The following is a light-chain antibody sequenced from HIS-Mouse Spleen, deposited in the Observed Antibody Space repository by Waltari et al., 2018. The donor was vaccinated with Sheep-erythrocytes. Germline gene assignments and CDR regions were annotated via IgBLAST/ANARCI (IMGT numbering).Light chain of an antibody. CDR3: SSYAGSSTPWV. V-gene: IGLV2-23*01. Sequence: QSALTPPASVSGSPGQSITISCAGTSSDVGSYNFVSWCQQHPGKAPKRMIYEGSKRPSGVSNRFSGSKSGNTASLTISGLQAEDEADYYCSSYAGSSTPWVFGGGTKLTVL. J-gene: IGLJ3*02. CDR2: EGS. CDR1: SSDVGSYNF.